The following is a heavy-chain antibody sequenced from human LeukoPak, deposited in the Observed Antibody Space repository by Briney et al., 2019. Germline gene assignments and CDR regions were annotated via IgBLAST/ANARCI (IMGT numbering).Heavy chain of an antibody. D-gene: IGHD3-22*01. CDR3: AKRDYYDSDHYYPLFDY. Sequence: GGSLRLSCAASGFTFSSYWMSWVRQAPGKGLEWVANIKQDGSEKYYVDSVKGRFTISRDNSKNTLYLQMNSLRGEDTAVYYCAKRDYYDSDHYYPLFDYWGQGTLVTVSS. J-gene: IGHJ4*02. CDR2: IKQDGSEK. V-gene: IGHV3-7*03. CDR1: GFTFSSYW.